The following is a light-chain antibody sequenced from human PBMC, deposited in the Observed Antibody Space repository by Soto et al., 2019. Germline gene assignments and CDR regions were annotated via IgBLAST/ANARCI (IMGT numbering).Light chain of an antibody. V-gene: IGLV2-14*01. Sequence: QSVLTQSTSVSGSPGQSITISCTGSSSDIGLYNSVAWYQQRPGRVPKLILYDVPSRPSGVSRRFSGSKSDNTASLTISGLQSEDEADYYCSSYSAGTTNYVFGTGTKVTVL. CDR1: SSDIGLYNS. CDR2: DVP. J-gene: IGLJ1*01. CDR3: SSYSAGTTNYV.